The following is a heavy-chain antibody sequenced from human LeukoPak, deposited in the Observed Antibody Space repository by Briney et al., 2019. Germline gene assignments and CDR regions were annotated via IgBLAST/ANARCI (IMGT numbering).Heavy chain of an antibody. V-gene: IGHV4-4*07. J-gene: IGHJ3*02. CDR2: IYTSGST. Sequence: SESLSLTCTVSGGSFSSYYWRWIRQPAGKGLEWIGLIYTSGSTNYNPSLKSRVTMSVDTSKNQFSLKLSSVTAADTAVYYCSSDTDGEAFDIWGQGTMVTVSS. CDR3: SSDTDGEAFDI. CDR1: GGSFSSYY.